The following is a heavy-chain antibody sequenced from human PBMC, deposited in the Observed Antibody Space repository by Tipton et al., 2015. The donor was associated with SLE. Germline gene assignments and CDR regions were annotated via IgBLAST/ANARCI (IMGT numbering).Heavy chain of an antibody. CDR3: ARNLAAGTGWYVDH. V-gene: IGHV4-34*01. CDR2: INQSGSA. Sequence: TLSLTCAVYGGSFSGYYWSWFRQPPGKGLEWIGEINQSGSATYNPSLKSRVTVSPDTSKTQFSLQLKSVTAADTAVYYCARNLAAGTGWYVDHWGRGTRVTVAA. CDR1: GGSFSGYY. J-gene: IGHJ2*01. D-gene: IGHD6-13*01.